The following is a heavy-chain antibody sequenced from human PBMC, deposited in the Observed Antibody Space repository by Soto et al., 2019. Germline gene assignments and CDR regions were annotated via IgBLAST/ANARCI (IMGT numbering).Heavy chain of an antibody. J-gene: IGHJ4*02. D-gene: IGHD2-2*01. V-gene: IGHV4-4*07. Sequence: QVQLQESGPGLVKPAETLSLPCSDSGDSISRKYLSWLRQPAGGGLEWIGRIYTTGATNYNYSLKSRASISLDKPKTQFSVRLTSVSAADTAVYFCAMTVIAPSTYLDHWGQGLLVTVSS. CDR3: AMTVIAPSTYLDH. CDR2: IYTTGAT. CDR1: GDSISRKY.